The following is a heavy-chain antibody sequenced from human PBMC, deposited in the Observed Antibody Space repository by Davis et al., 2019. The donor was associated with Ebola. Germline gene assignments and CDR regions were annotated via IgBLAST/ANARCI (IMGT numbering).Heavy chain of an antibody. D-gene: IGHD3/OR15-3a*01. CDR2: ISPYNSNT. V-gene: IGHV1-18*01. Sequence: ASVKVSCKASGYIFINYGINWVRQAPGRGLEWMGWISPYNSNTNYGQKVQGRVTMITDTSTSTAYMELRSLRSDDTAVYYCARDAPPDDAFWTDYQAWARIWDYWGQGTLVSVSS. CDR3: ARDAPPDDAFWTDYQAWARIWDY. CDR1: GYIFINYG. J-gene: IGHJ4*02.